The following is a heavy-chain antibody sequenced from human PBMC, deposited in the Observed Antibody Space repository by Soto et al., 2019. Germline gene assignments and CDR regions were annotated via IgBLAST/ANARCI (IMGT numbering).Heavy chain of an antibody. V-gene: IGHV4-59*01. D-gene: IGHD1-26*01. CDR1: GGSINGYY. CDR3: ARTQGDGFNDY. J-gene: IGHJ4*02. Sequence: SETLSLTCTVSGGSINGYYWSWIRQPPGKGLDWIGYIYYRGSTNYNPSLKSRLTISVDTSKNQFSLKLSSVTAADTAVYYCARTQGDGFNDYWGQGTLVTVSS. CDR2: IYYRGST.